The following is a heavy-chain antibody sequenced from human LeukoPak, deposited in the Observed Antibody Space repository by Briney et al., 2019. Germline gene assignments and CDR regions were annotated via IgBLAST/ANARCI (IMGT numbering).Heavy chain of an antibody. D-gene: IGHD6-13*01. Sequence: GSLSLSCAVSGIPLSNYGMSWVRPAPGKGLEWVPGINDSGGSTNYADSVKGRFTISRDNSKNTLYLQMNSLRAEDTAVYYCAKPLIAAAGRRYYFDYWGQGTLVTVSS. V-gene: IGHV3-23*01. CDR1: GIPLSNYG. CDR2: INDSGGST. J-gene: IGHJ4*02. CDR3: AKPLIAAAGRRYYFDY.